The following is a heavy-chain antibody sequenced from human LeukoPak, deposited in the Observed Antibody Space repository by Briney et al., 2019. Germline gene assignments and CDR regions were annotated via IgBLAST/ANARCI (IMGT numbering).Heavy chain of an antibody. CDR3: ARVVDHDYYDYYLDY. Sequence: QAGGSLRLSCAASGFTVSTNDMSWVRQAPGKGLECVSIIYSSGSTYNADSVKGRFTISRDTSKNTLFLQINSLTAEDTAFYYCARVVDHDYYDYYLDYWGQGTLVTVSS. V-gene: IGHV3-53*01. CDR2: IYSSGST. J-gene: IGHJ4*02. D-gene: IGHD4-17*01. CDR1: GFTVSTND.